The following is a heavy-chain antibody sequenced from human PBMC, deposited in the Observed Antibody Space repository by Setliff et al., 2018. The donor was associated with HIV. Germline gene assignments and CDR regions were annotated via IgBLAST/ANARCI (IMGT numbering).Heavy chain of an antibody. CDR3: ARGATGNLEALDI. CDR2: IYPGDSDT. Sequence: LKISCKGSGYGFSNYWLAWVRQTPGKGLEWMGIIYPGDSDTRYSPSFQGQVTFSADKSINTAYLQWSNLKASDTAMYYCARGATGNLEALDIWGQGTMVTVSS. CDR1: GYGFSNYW. D-gene: IGHD6-13*01. J-gene: IGHJ3*02. V-gene: IGHV5-51*01.